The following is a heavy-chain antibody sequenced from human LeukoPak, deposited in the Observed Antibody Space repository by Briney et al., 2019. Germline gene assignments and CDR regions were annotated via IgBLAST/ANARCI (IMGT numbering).Heavy chain of an antibody. CDR3: ARGSIFGVVILDY. CDR1: GFTFSSYW. V-gene: IGHV3-74*01. D-gene: IGHD3-3*01. J-gene: IGHJ4*02. Sequence: PGGSLILSCAASGFTFSSYWMHWVRQAPGKGLVWVSRINSDGSSTSYADSVKGRFTISRENAKNTLYLQMNSLRAEDTAVYYCARGSIFGVVILDYWGQGTLVTVSS. CDR2: INSDGSST.